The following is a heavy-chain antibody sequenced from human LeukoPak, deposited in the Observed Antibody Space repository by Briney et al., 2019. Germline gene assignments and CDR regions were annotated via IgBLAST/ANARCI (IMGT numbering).Heavy chain of an antibody. CDR1: GYTLTELS. D-gene: IGHD3-3*01. V-gene: IGHV1-24*01. CDR2: FDVEDGEI. Sequence: GASVKVSCKVSGYTLTELSVHWVLQAPGNGLEWMGGFDVEDGEIIYAQKFQGRVTMTEDTSTDTAYMELSSLRSEDTAVYYCATNRQIMILGVVIMPAFDIWGQGTMVTVSS. J-gene: IGHJ3*02. CDR3: ATNRQIMILGVVIMPAFDI.